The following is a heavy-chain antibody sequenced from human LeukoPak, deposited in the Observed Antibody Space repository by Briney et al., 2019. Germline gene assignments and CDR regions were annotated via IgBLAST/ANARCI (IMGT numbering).Heavy chain of an antibody. CDR1: GFSFSSYA. CDR3: AKERDYYDSSGYYNGGFDP. J-gene: IGHJ5*02. V-gene: IGHV3-23*01. CDR2: ISGSGGNT. D-gene: IGHD3-22*01. Sequence: PGGSLRLSCAASGFSFSSYAMSWVRQAPGKGLEWVSAISGSGGNTYYADSVKGRFTISRDNSKNTLYLQMNSLRAEDTAVYYCAKERDYYDSSGYYNGGFDPWGQGTLVTVSS.